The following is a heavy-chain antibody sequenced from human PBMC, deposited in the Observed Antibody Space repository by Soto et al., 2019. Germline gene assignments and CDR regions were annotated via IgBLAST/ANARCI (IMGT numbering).Heavy chain of an antibody. CDR3: AKGGWLVATGFDP. V-gene: IGHV4-59*01. CDR2: IYYSGST. D-gene: IGHD6-19*01. Sequence: WETLPLTCTDSGGSISSYYWSWIRQPPGKGLEWIGYIYYSGSTNYNPSLKSRVTISVDTSKNQFSLKLSSVTAADTAVYYCAKGGWLVATGFDPWGQGTLVTVSS. CDR1: GGSISSYY. J-gene: IGHJ5*02.